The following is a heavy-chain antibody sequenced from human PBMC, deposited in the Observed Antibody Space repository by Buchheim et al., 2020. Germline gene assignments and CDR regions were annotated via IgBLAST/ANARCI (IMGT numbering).Heavy chain of an antibody. CDR1: GYSFTSYW. CDR2: IDPSDSYT. V-gene: IGHV5-10-1*01. CDR3: ARLNYDILTGYFDYGMDV. Sequence: EVQLVQSGAEVKKPGESLRISCKGSGYSFTSYWISWVRQMPGKGLEWMGRIDPSDSYTNYSPSFQGHVTISAAKSIRPAYPQWSSLKASGTAMYYCARLNYDILTGYFDYGMDVWGQGTT. J-gene: IGHJ6*02. D-gene: IGHD3-9*01.